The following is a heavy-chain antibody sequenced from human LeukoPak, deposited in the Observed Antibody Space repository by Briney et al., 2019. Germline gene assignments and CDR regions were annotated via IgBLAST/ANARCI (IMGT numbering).Heavy chain of an antibody. CDR2: INSDGSST. CDR3: ARGSSSSWWGFDY. CDR1: GFTFSSYW. J-gene: IGHJ4*02. Sequence: PGGSLRLSCAASGFTFSSYWLHWVRQAPGKGLVWVSRINSDGSSTRYADSVKGRFTISRDNAKNTLYLQMNSLRAEDTAVYYCARGSSSSWWGFDYLGQGTLVTVSS. D-gene: IGHD6-13*01. V-gene: IGHV3-74*01.